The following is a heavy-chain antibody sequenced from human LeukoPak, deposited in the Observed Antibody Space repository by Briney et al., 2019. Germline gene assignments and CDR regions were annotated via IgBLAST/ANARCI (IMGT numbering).Heavy chain of an antibody. Sequence: GRSLRLSCAVSGVTFCNYGMGWVRQAPGKGPEWVAVISYDGSEKHSADSVKGRFTISRDSSKNTLYLQMNSLRAEDTAVYYCAKGVWDTTNWFFDYWGQGTLVTVSS. CDR1: GVTFCNYG. J-gene: IGHJ4*02. CDR2: ISYDGSEK. V-gene: IGHV3-30*18. CDR3: AKGVWDTTNWFFDY. D-gene: IGHD1-1*01.